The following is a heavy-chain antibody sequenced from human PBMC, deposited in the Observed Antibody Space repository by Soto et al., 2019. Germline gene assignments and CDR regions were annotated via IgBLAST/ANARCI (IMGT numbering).Heavy chain of an antibody. CDR3: ARGWGRIFDY. J-gene: IGHJ4*02. D-gene: IGHD7-27*01. Sequence: SATLSLTCAVYGGSFSGYYWSWIRQPPGKGLEWIGEINHSGSTNYNPSLKSRVTISVDTSKNQFSLKLSSVTAADTAVYYCARGWGRIFDYWGQGTLVT. CDR1: GGSFSGYY. CDR2: INHSGST. V-gene: IGHV4-34*01.